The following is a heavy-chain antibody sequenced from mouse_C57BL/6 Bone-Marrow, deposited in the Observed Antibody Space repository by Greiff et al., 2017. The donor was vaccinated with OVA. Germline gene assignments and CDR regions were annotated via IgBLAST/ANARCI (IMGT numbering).Heavy chain of an antibody. CDR2: IRNKANGYTT. CDR1: GFTFTDYY. CDR3: VKALYDGYYRFAY. Sequence: EVKVVESGGGLVQPGASGFTFTDYYMSWVRQPPGKAPEWLALIRNKANGYTTEYTASVKGRFTISRDNSQNILYLQMNTLRAEDSATYYCVKALYDGYYRFAYWGQGTLVTVSA. D-gene: IGHD2-3*01. V-gene: IGHV7-4*04. J-gene: IGHJ3*01.